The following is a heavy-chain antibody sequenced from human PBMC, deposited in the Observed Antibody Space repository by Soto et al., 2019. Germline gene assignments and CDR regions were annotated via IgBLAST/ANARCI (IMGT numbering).Heavy chain of an antibody. Sequence: SATLSLTCTVSGGSISSGGYYWSWIRQHPGKGLEWIGYIYYSGSTYYNPSLKSRVTISVDTSKNQFSLKLSSVTAADTAVYYCARDYGSGGDAFDIWGQGTMVTVSS. D-gene: IGHD3-10*01. CDR2: IYYSGST. CDR3: ARDYGSGGDAFDI. J-gene: IGHJ3*02. V-gene: IGHV4-31*03. CDR1: GGSISSGGYY.